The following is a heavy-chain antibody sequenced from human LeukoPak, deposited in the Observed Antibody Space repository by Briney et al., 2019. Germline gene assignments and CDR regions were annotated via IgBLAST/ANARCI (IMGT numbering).Heavy chain of an antibody. J-gene: IGHJ4*02. V-gene: IGHV1-2*02. CDR3: ARDDLNSYAG. Sequence: ASVKVSCKASGYTFTGYYMHWVRQAPGQGLEWMGWINPNSGGTNYAQNFQGRVTMTRDTSISTADMELSRLKSDDTAVYYCARDDLNSYAGWGQGSLVTVSS. CDR1: GYTFTGYY. CDR2: INPNSGGT. D-gene: IGHD2-2*01.